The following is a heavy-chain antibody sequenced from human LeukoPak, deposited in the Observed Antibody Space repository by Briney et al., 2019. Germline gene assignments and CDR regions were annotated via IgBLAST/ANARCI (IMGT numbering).Heavy chain of an antibody. CDR1: VFTLTTSS. V-gene: IGHV1-58*02. Sequence: GSSVKVSCKASVFTLTTSSMQWVRQAGAQRLEWIGEIVVGSGNTNYAQKFQERVTITRDTPTSTVYMELSSLRSEDTAVYYCAAKTTVVRGRYFDYWGQGTLVTVSS. J-gene: IGHJ4*02. CDR2: IVVGSGNT. D-gene: IGHD4-23*01. CDR3: AAKTTVVRGRYFDY.